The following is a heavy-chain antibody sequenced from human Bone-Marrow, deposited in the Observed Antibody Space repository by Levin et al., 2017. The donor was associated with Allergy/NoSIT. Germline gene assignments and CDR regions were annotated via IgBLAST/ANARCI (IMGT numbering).Heavy chain of an antibody. D-gene: IGHD3/OR15-3a*01. J-gene: IGHJ4*02. CDR3: ARDRGQDSPIDY. CDR2: IWHDGRNK. V-gene: IGHV3-33*01. CDR1: GFRLSDYG. Sequence: GGSLRLSCEASGFRLSDYGMHWVRQAPGKGLEWVAVIWHDGRNKYYADSVEGRFTISRDNSKNKLYLEMDSLRVDDTATYTCARDRGQDSPIDYWGQGTLVTVSS.